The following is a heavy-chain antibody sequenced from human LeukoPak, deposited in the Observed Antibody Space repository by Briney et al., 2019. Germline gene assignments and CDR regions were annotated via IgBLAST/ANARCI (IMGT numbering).Heavy chain of an antibody. CDR1: GFTFSSYW. Sequence: GGSLRLSCAASGFTFSSYWVTWVRQTPGKGLEWVANINKDGSEKYYVDSVKGRFTISRDNAKNSLYLEMNSLRVEDTAVYYCARNLLRKSCLDYWGQGTLVTVSS. CDR2: INKDGSEK. CDR3: ARNLLRKSCLDY. J-gene: IGHJ4*02. V-gene: IGHV3-7*03. D-gene: IGHD1-26*01.